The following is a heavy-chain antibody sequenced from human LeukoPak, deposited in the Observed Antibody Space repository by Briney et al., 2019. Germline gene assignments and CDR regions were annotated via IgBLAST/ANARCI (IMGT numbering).Heavy chain of an antibody. D-gene: IGHD2-21*01. CDR2: INPNCGGT. CDR1: GYTFTGYY. V-gene: IGHV1-2*02. J-gene: IGHJ5*02. Sequence: ASVKVSCKASGYTFTGYYMHWVRQAPGQGLEWMGWINPNCGGTNYAQKFQGRVTMTRDTSISTAYMELSRLRSDDTAVYYCARDLLASVRGNWFDPWGQGTLVTVSS. CDR3: ARDLLASVRGNWFDP.